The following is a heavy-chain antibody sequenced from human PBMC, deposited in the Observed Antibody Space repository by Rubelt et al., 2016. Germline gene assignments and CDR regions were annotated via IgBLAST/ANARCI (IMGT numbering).Heavy chain of an antibody. J-gene: IGHJ4*02. CDR2: TSGSGDSR. Sequence: EVQLVESGGGLVQPGGSLRLSCAASGFAFSIYWMHWVRQAPGKGLEWVSITSGSGDSRYYADSVRGRFHISRDNSKNTLSLQMNSLRAEDTAVYYCAKGVSSDWRPFDYWGQGTLVTVSS. V-gene: IGHV3-23*04. CDR1: GFAFSIYW. D-gene: IGHD3-22*01. CDR3: AKGVSSDWRPFDY.